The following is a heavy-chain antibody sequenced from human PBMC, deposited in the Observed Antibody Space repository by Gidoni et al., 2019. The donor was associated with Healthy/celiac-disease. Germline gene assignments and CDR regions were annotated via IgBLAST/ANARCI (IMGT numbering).Heavy chain of an antibody. Sequence: EVQLVQSGGGLVKPGGSLRLSCAASGFTFSSYSMNWVRQAPGKGLEWVSSISSSSSYIYYADSVKGRFTISRDNAKNSLYLQMNSLRAEDTAVYYCASLTMPTTYGMDVWGQGTTVTVSS. D-gene: IGHD3-10*01. CDR2: ISSSSSYI. CDR1: GFTFSSYS. CDR3: ASLTMPTTYGMDV. V-gene: IGHV3-21*01. J-gene: IGHJ6*02.